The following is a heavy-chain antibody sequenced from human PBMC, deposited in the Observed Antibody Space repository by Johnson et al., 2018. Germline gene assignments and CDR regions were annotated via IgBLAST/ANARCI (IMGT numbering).Heavy chain of an antibody. CDR1: GFSFSTYA. CDR3: AKENDYYDRSGLLQHDMDV. CDR2: ISFDGRKQ. J-gene: IGHJ6*03. Sequence: QVQLVESGGGVVQPGRSLRLSCAASGFSFSTYAMHWVRQAPGKGLEWVSVISFDGRKQYYADSVKGRFSISRDNSKNTLYLQLNSLRAEDTAVYNCAKENDYYDRSGLLQHDMDVWGKGTTVTVSS. V-gene: IGHV3-30*18. D-gene: IGHD3-22*01.